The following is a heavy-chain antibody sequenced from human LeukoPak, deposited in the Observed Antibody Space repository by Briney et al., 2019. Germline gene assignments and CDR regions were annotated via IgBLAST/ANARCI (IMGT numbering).Heavy chain of an antibody. V-gene: IGHV3-21*01. D-gene: IGHD3-10*01. CDR3: ARLMVRGVDYYFDY. J-gene: IGHJ4*02. Sequence: GGSLRLSCAASGFTFSSYSMNWVRQAPGKGLEWVSSISSSSYIYYADSVKGRFTISRDNAKNSLYLQMNSLGAEDTAVYYCARLMVRGVDYYFDYWGQGTLVTVSS. CDR2: ISSSSYI. CDR1: GFTFSSYS.